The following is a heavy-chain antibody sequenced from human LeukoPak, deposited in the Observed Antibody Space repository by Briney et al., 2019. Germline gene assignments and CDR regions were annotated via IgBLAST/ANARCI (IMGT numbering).Heavy chain of an antibody. CDR1: GFTFSSYA. J-gene: IGHJ4*02. D-gene: IGHD3-10*01. CDR3: ARASGSGGGYFDY. V-gene: IGHV3-30-3*01. CDR2: ISYDGSNK. Sequence: GGSLRLSCAASGFTFSSYAMHWVRQAPGKGLEWVAVISYDGSNKYYADSVKGRFTISRDNSKNTLYLQMNSLRAEDTAVYYCARASGSGGGYFDYWGQGTLATVSS.